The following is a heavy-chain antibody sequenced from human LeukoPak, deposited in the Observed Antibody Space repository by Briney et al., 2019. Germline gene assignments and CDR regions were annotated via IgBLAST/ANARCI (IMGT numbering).Heavy chain of an antibody. CDR3: ARDPSAGLLVQFGWFDP. Sequence: GGSLGLSCAASGFTFSSYAMHWVRQAPGKGLEWVAVISYGGSNKYFADSVKGRFTISRDNSKNTLYLQMNSLRAEDSAVYYCARDPSAGLLVQFGWFDPWGQGTLVTVSS. CDR1: GFTFSSYA. CDR2: ISYGGSNK. V-gene: IGHV3-30*04. J-gene: IGHJ5*02. D-gene: IGHD6-13*01.